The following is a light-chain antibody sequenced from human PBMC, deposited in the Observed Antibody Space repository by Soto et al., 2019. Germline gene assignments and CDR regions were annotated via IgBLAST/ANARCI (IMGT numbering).Light chain of an antibody. CDR1: QSISTY. CDR2: DAS. V-gene: IGKV1-39*01. CDR3: QQSYRDPLT. Sequence: DIQMTQSPSSLSASVGNRATITSRASQSISTYLNWYQKKPGKAPNLLIYDASRLQSGDPCRFSGSVGGTDFTLSIISVQPEDFATYFCQQSYRDPLTFGQGTQQ. J-gene: IGKJ5*01.